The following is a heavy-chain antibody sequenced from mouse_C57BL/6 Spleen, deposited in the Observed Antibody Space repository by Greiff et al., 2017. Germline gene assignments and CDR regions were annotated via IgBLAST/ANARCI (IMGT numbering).Heavy chain of an antibody. CDR3: ARKGIAPRYYAMDY. CDR1: GYTFTSYW. V-gene: IGHV1-50*01. CDR2: IDPSDSYT. J-gene: IGHJ4*01. Sequence: QVQLQQPGAELVKPGASVKLSCKASGYTFTSYWMQWVKQRPGQGLEWIGEIDPSDSYTNYNQKFKGKATLTVDTSSSTAYMQLSSLTSEDSAVYYCARKGIAPRYYAMDYWGQGTSVTVSS. D-gene: IGHD3-3*01.